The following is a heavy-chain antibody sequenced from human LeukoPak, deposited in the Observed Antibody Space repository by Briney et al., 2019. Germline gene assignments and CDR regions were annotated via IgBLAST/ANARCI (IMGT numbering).Heavy chain of an antibody. Sequence: ASVKVSCKAPGYTLADYNMHWVRQAPGQGLEWMGWISAYNGNTNYAQKLQGRVTMTTDTSTSTAYMELRSLRSDDTAVYYCARDKGGPELLWFGELLFDYWGQGTLVTVSS. J-gene: IGHJ4*02. D-gene: IGHD3-10*01. CDR2: ISAYNGNT. V-gene: IGHV1-18*04. CDR1: GYTLADYN. CDR3: ARDKGGPELLWFGELLFDY.